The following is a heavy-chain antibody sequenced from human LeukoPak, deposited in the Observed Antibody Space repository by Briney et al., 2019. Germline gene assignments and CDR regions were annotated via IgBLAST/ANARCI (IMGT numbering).Heavy chain of an antibody. J-gene: IGHJ4*02. V-gene: IGHV1-24*01. CDR1: GYTLTELS. CDR2: FDPEDGET. Sequence: GASVKVSCKVSGYTLTELSMHWVRQAPGKGLEWMGGFDPEDGETIYAQKFQGRVTMTEDTSTDTAYMELSSLRSEDTALYYCAKDGYSSGWYIDYWGQGTLVTVSS. D-gene: IGHD6-19*01. CDR3: AKDGYSSGWYIDY.